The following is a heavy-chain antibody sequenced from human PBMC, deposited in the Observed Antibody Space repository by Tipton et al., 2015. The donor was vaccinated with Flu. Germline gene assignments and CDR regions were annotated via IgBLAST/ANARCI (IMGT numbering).Heavy chain of an antibody. CDR1: GFTFSNYW. J-gene: IGHJ4*02. CDR2: IKQDGSVI. CDR3: AGAVAGGEAY. D-gene: IGHD6-19*01. V-gene: IGHV3-7*03. Sequence: SLRLSCAASGFTFSNYWMHWVRQAPGKGLEWVANIKQDGSVIYYVDSVKGRFTISRDNAKNSLSLQMNSLRVEDTAVYYCAGAVAGGEAYWGQGTLVTVSS.